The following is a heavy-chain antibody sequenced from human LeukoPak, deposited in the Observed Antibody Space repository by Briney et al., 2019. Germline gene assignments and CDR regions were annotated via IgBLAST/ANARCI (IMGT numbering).Heavy chain of an antibody. CDR1: GFTVSSNH. Sequence: GGSLRLSCAASGFTVSSNHMSWVRQAPGKGLEWVSVIYSGGGSTYYVDSVKGRFIISRDNSKNTLYLQMNSLRAEDTAVYYCAGDSKYAFDIWGQGTMVTVSS. CDR2: IYSGGGST. J-gene: IGHJ3*02. V-gene: IGHV3-66*01. CDR3: AGDSKYAFDI.